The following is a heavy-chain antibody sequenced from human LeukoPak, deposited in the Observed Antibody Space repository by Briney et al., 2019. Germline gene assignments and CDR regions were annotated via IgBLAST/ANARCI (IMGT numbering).Heavy chain of an antibody. CDR2: ISYDGSSK. Sequence: PGRSLRLSCAASGFTFSSYAMHWVRQAPGKGLEWVAVISYDGSSKYYADSVKGRFTISRDNSKNTLYLQMNSLRAEDTAVHYCARDYGGAARAASSWFDPWGQGTLVTVSS. CDR3: ARDYGGAARAASSWFDP. V-gene: IGHV3-30-3*01. J-gene: IGHJ5*02. CDR1: GFTFSSYA. D-gene: IGHD4-23*01.